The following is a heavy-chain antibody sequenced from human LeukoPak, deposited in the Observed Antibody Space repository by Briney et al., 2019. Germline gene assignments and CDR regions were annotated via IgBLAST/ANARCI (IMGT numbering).Heavy chain of an antibody. CDR1: EFSFSIYE. CDR3: ARDLTY. J-gene: IGHJ4*02. V-gene: IGHV3-48*03. Sequence: PGGSLRLSCAASEFSFSIYEMNWVRQAPGKGREWVSCIRTIVTTIYYTDSVKGRFTISRDNAKNSLYLHMNSLRGEDTAVYYCARDLTYWSQGTLVTVSS. CDR2: IRTIVTTI.